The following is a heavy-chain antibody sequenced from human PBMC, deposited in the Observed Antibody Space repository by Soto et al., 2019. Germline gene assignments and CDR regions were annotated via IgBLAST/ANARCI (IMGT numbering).Heavy chain of an antibody. V-gene: IGHV4-39*01. J-gene: IGHJ4*02. CDR2: IYYSGST. CDR3: ARTYYYDSSGYFAY. Sequence: QLQLQESGPGLVKPSETLSLTCTVSGGSISSSSYYWGWIRQPPGKGLEWIGSIYYSGSTYYNPSLKRRVTISVDTSKNQFALKLSSVTAADTAVYYCARTYYYDSSGYFAYWGQGTLVTVSS. D-gene: IGHD3-22*01. CDR1: GGSISSSSYY.